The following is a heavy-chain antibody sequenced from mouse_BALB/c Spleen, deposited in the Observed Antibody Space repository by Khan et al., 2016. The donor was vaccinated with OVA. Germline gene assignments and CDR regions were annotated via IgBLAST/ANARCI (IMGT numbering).Heavy chain of an antibody. CDR1: GYAFSNYL. V-gene: IGHV1-54*01. CDR2: INPGSGGT. CDR3: SRAGYGFGAY. J-gene: IGHJ3*01. D-gene: IGHD1-2*01. Sequence: QVQLQQSGAELVRPGTSVKVSCKASGYAFSNYLIEWLKQRPGQGLEWFGVINPGSGGTKYNEKFKDKATLTPDTSSSTAYRQLSSLTSDYAAVDFCSRAGYGFGAYWGPGTLVTVSA.